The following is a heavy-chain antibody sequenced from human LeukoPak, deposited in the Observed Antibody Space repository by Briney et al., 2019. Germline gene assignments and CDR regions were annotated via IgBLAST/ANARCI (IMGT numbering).Heavy chain of an antibody. CDR1: GFTFSSYW. J-gene: IGHJ6*02. Sequence: GGSLRLSCAASGFTFSSYWMSWVRQAPGRGLEWVANIKQDGSEKYYVDSVKGRFTISRDNAKNSLYLQMNSLRAEDTAVYYCASPIGYCSSTSCYTWYGMDVWGQGTTVTVSS. D-gene: IGHD2-2*02. CDR2: IKQDGSEK. CDR3: ASPIGYCSSTSCYTWYGMDV. V-gene: IGHV3-7*01.